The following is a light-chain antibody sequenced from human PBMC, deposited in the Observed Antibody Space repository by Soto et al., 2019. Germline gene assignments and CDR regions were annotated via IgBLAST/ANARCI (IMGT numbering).Light chain of an antibody. CDR3: TSWTTSTTMI. CDR1: ASNIGAYNF. Sequence: QSALTQPASVSGSPGRWLPISGPGPASNIGAYNFVSWYQQHPGKAPKLMLYDVNIRPSGVSNRFSGSKSGNTASLTISGLQAEDEADYYCTSWTTSTTMIFGGGTKLTVL. CDR2: DVN. V-gene: IGLV2-14*03. J-gene: IGLJ2*01.